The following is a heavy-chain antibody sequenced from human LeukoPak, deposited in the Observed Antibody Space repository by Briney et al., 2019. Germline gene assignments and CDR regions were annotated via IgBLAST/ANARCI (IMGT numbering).Heavy chain of an antibody. V-gene: IGHV5-51*01. CDR2: IFPDDSDT. J-gene: IGHJ5*02. Sequence: GESLQISCKGSGCNFASYWIGWVRPMPGKGREWMGIIFPDDSDTSYSPSFQGQVTISADKSISTAYLQRSSLKASDSAMYYCARHGDCYRSNWFDPWGQGTLVTVSS. CDR3: ARHGDCYRSNWFDP. D-gene: IGHD5-24*01. CDR1: GCNFASYW.